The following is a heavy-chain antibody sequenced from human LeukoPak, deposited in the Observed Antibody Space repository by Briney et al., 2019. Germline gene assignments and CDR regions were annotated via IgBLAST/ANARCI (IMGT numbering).Heavy chain of an antibody. CDR3: ARGNSMARFDY. CDR1: GGSFSGYY. CDR2: INHSGST. J-gene: IGHJ4*02. Sequence: SETLSLTSAVYGGSFSGYYWSWIRQPPGKGLEWIGEINHSGSTNYNPSLKSRVTISVDTSKNQFSLKLSSVTAADTAVYFCARGNSMARFDYWGQGTLVTVSS. D-gene: IGHD3-10*01. V-gene: IGHV4-34*01.